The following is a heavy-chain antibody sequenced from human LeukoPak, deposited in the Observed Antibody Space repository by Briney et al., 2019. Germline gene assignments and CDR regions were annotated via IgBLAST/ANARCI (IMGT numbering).Heavy chain of an antibody. CDR3: ARDPSGGGDY. J-gene: IGHJ4*02. D-gene: IGHD4-23*01. CDR2: ISYDGSNK. CDR1: GFTFSSYA. V-gene: IGHV3-30-3*01. Sequence: GGSLRLSCAASGFTFSSYAMHWVRQAPGKGLGWVAVISYDGSNKYYADSVKGRFTISRDNSKNTLYLQMNSLRAEDTAVYYCARDPSGGGDYWGQGTLVTVSS.